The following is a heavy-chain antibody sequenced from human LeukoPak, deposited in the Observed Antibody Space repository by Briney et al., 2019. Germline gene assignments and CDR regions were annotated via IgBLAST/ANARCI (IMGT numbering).Heavy chain of an antibody. Sequence: GESLKISCKGSGYSFSNYWIGWVRQMPGKGLEWMGIIYPADSDTRYGPSFQGQVTISGDKSISTAYLQWSSLTASDTAMYYCARHSGQYTYGSPFDYWGQGTLVTVSS. CDR1: GYSFSNYW. V-gene: IGHV5-51*01. CDR2: IYPADSDT. J-gene: IGHJ4*02. D-gene: IGHD5-18*01. CDR3: ARHSGQYTYGSPFDY.